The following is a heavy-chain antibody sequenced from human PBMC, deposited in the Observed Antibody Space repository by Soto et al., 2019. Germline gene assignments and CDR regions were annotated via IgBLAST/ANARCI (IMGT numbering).Heavy chain of an antibody. CDR1: GFTFSDYY. J-gene: IGHJ3*02. CDR3: ARTDSSGMRAFDI. D-gene: IGHD3-22*01. CDR2: ISSSGSTI. V-gene: IGHV3-11*01. Sequence: GGSLRLSCAASGFTFSDYYMSRIRQAPGKGLEWVSYISSSGSTIYYADSVKGRFTISRDNAKNSLYLQMNSLRAEDTAVYYCARTDSSGMRAFDIWRQRTMVTVSS.